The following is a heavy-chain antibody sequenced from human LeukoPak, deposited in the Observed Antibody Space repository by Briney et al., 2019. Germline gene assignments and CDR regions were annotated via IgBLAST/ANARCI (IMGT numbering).Heavy chain of an antibody. Sequence: SETLSLTCAVYGGSFSGYYWSWIRQPPGKGLEWIGEINHSGSTNYNPSLKSRVTISVDTSKNQFSLKLSSVTAADTAVYYCARVRGGPWGQGTRVTVSS. J-gene: IGHJ5*02. V-gene: IGHV4-34*01. D-gene: IGHD3-10*01. CDR3: ARVRGGP. CDR1: GGSFSGYY. CDR2: INHSGST.